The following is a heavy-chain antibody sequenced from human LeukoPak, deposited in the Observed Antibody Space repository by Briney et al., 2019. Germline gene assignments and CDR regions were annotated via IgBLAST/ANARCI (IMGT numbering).Heavy chain of an antibody. CDR1: GYIFTGFY. CDR3: ARYWGGLDAFDI. J-gene: IGHJ3*02. Sequence: ASVKVSCKASGYIFTGFYMRWVRQAPGQGLEWMGWINPNSGDTNYAQRFQGRVTMTGDTSISTAYMELSRLRSDDTAVYYCARYWGGLDAFDIWGQGTMVTVSS. CDR2: INPNSGDT. D-gene: IGHD7-27*01. V-gene: IGHV1-2*02.